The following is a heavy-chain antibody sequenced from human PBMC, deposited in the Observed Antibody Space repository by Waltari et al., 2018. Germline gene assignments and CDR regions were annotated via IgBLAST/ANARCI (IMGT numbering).Heavy chain of an antibody. Sequence: EVQLVASGGGLVQRGRSLRLSCTASGSTFGDYAMSWVRQATGKGLGWVGFIRSKAYGGTTEYAASVKGRFTISRDDSKSIAYLQMNSLKTEDTAVYYCTRDPGYCSGGSCYGYFDYWGQGTLVTVSS. CDR1: GSTFGDYA. V-gene: IGHV3-49*04. D-gene: IGHD2-15*01. CDR2: IRSKAYGGTT. CDR3: TRDPGYCSGGSCYGYFDY. J-gene: IGHJ4*02.